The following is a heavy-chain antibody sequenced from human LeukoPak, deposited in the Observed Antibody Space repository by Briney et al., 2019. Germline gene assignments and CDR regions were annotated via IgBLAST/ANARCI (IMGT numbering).Heavy chain of an antibody. D-gene: IGHD4-17*01. CDR3: ARSATVTAGYFDY. Sequence: SETLSLTCTVSGGSISSSDYYWGWIRQPPGKGLEWIGSIYYSGSTYYNPSLKSRVTISLDTSKNQFSLKLSSVTAADTAVYYCARSATVTAGYFDYWGQGTLVSVSS. J-gene: IGHJ4*02. CDR1: GGSISSSDYY. V-gene: IGHV4-39*07. CDR2: IYYSGST.